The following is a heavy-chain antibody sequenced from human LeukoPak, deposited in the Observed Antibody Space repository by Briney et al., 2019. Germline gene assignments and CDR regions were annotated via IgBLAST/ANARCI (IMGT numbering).Heavy chain of an antibody. CDR2: ISAYNGNT. V-gene: IGHV1-18*01. Sequence: GASVKVSCKASGYTFTSYGISWVRQAPGQGLEWMGWISAYNGNTNYAQKLQGRVTMTTDTSTSTAYMELRSLRSDDTAVYYCARVMGILTGPSLYYYYYYGMDVWGQGTTVTVSS. J-gene: IGHJ6*02. CDR3: ARVMGILTGPSLYYYYYYGMDV. D-gene: IGHD3-9*01. CDR1: GYTFTSYG.